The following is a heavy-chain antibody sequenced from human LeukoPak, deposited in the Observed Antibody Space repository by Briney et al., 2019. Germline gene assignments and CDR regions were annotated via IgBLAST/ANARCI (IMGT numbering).Heavy chain of an antibody. D-gene: IGHD3-10*01. V-gene: IGHV4-30-2*01. CDR1: GDSISGGAFS. CDR3: ARELWFANAPGSWLDP. J-gene: IGHJ5*02. CDR2: IFHTGST. Sequence: SQTLSLTCVVSGDSISGGAFSWSWIRQPPGQGLEWIGYIFHTGSTFYNPSLKSRVTMSVDNSKNQFSLRLTSVTAADTAVYYCARELWFANAPGSWLDPWGQGTLVTVSS.